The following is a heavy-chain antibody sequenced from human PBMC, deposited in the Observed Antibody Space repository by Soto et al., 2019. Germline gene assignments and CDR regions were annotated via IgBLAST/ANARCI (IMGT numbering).Heavy chain of an antibody. Sequence: SETLSLTCTVSGGSISSGYYYWSWIRQPPGKGLEWIGYIYYSGSTYYNPSLKSRVTISVDTSKNQFSLKLSSVTAADTAVYYCARGRRSHWFDPWGQGTLVTVSS. J-gene: IGHJ5*02. V-gene: IGHV4-30-4*01. CDR1: GGSISSGYYY. CDR2: IYYSGST. CDR3: ARGRRSHWFDP.